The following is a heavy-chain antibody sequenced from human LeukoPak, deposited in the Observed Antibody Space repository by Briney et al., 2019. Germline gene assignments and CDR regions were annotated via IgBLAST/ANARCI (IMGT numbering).Heavy chain of an antibody. Sequence: ASVKVSCKASGYTFTGYYMHWVRQAPGQGLEWIGWINPNSGGTNYAQTFQGRVTMTTDTSISTAYMELRRLRSDDTAVYYCARGAFEGYAPLDYWGQGTQVTVSS. J-gene: IGHJ4*02. CDR3: ARGAFEGYAPLDY. CDR1: GYTFTGYY. D-gene: IGHD5-12*01. V-gene: IGHV1-2*02. CDR2: INPNSGGT.